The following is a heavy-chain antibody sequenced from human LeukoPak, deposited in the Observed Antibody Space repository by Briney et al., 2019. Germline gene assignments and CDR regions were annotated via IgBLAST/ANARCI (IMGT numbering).Heavy chain of an antibody. D-gene: IGHD6-6*01. CDR1: VGTFSSYA. CDR2: IIPIFGTA. V-gene: IGHV1-69*13. CDR3: SRGEQLVPSLDY. J-gene: IGHJ4*02. Sequence: ASVKVSCKSSVGTFSSYALSWVRQAPGQGLEWMGGIIPIFGTANYAQKFQGRVTITADESTSTAYVELSSLRSEDTAVYYCSRGEQLVPSLDYWGQGTLVTVSS.